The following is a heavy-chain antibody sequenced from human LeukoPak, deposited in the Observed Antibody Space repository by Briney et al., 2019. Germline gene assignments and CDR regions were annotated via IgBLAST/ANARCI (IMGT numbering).Heavy chain of an antibody. J-gene: IGHJ4*02. CDR3: AGGSPGNIRMASDY. CDR2: VNPKSGDT. Sequence: ASVKVSCKASGYTFTDYYMHWVRQAPGQGLEWMGWVNPKSGDTKYAQKLEGRVTMTRDTSINTAYMELNRLTSDDTAVYYCAGGSPGNIRMASDYWGQGTLVTVSS. D-gene: IGHD5-24*01. V-gene: IGHV1-2*02. CDR1: GYTFTDYY.